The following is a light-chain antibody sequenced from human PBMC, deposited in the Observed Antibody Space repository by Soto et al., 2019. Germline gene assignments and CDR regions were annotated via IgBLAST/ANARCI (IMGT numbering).Light chain of an antibody. CDR3: QQSYATPRT. J-gene: IGKJ1*01. CDR1: RDIGSD. CDR2: AAS. Sequence: QMTQSPSSLCASVGEIITMTCRASRDIGSDLSWYQQKPGKAPKLLIYAASSLQSGVPSRFSGSGSGTDFTLNISSLQPEDFATYYCQQSYATPRTFGQGTKVDIK. V-gene: IGKV1-39*01.